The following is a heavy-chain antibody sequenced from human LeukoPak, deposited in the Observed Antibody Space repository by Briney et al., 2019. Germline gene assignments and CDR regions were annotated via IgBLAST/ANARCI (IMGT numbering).Heavy chain of an antibody. V-gene: IGHV1-69*05. CDR2: IIPIFGTA. CDR1: GGTFSSYA. Sequence: SVKVSCKASGGTFSSYAISWVRQAPGQGLEWMGGIIPIFGTANYAQKFQGRVTITTDESTSTAYMELSSLRSEDTAVYYCARDRGSSWHHDAFDIWGQGTMVTVSS. J-gene: IGHJ3*02. CDR3: ARDRGSSWHHDAFDI. D-gene: IGHD6-13*01.